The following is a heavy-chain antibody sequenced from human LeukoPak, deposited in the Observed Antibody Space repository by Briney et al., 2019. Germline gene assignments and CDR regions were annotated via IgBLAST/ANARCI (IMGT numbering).Heavy chain of an antibody. CDR3: ARGWPSGIWFGGITLKDNWFDP. J-gene: IGHJ5*02. CDR1: GFTFSSYS. CDR2: TSSSSSTI. D-gene: IGHD3-10*01. V-gene: IGHV3-48*01. Sequence: GGSLRLSCAASGFTFSSYSMNWVRQAPGKGLEWVSYTSSSSSTIYYADSVKGRFTISRDNAKNSLYLQMNSLRAEDTAVYYCARGWPSGIWFGGITLKDNWFDPWGQGTLVTVSS.